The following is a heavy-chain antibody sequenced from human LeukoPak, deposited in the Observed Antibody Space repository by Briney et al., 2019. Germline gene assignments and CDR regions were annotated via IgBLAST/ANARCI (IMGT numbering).Heavy chain of an antibody. CDR2: IKEDGSEK. D-gene: IGHD6-13*01. J-gene: IGHJ4*02. CDR1: GFTFSNYW. V-gene: IGHV3-7*01. Sequence: GGSLSLTCAASGFTFSNYWMSWVRQAPGKGLEWVANIKEDGSEKYYVNSVKGRFTISRDNARNSLYLQMNSLRAEDTAVYYCASGRQLGYWGQGTLVTVSS. CDR3: ASGRQLGY.